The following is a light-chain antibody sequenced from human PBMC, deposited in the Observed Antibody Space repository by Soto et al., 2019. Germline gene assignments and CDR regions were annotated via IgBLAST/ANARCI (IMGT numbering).Light chain of an antibody. CDR3: QQYNSYPRT. Sequence: IQMTQSPSSLSASVGDRVTITCRASQCLXSYFNWYQEKPGKAPKLLXYAASSLQSGVPSRLSGSGSGTEFTLTISSLQPDDFATYYCQQYNSYPRTFGQGTKVDIK. CDR2: AAS. J-gene: IGKJ1*01. CDR1: QCLXSY. V-gene: IGKV1-16*01.